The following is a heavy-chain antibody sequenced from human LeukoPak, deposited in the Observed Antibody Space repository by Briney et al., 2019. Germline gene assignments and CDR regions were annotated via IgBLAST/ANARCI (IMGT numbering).Heavy chain of an antibody. V-gene: IGHV1-18*01. CDR3: AVMLYGSGPYY. D-gene: IGHD3-10*01. CDR1: GYTFTSYG. CDR2: ISAYNGNT. J-gene: IGHJ4*02. Sequence: ASVKVSCKASGYTFTSYGISWVRQARGQGREWMGWISAYNGNTNYAQKLQGRVTITTDPSTTTGYLELRSLRSDDPAVYYCAVMLYGSGPYYWGQGTLVTVSS.